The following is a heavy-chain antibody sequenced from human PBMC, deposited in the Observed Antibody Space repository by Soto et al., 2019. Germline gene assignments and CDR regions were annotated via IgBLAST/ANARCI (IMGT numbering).Heavy chain of an antibody. V-gene: IGHV1-2*02. Sequence: ASVKVSCKTSGYFFTSYYIHWVRQAPGQGLEWMGWINPNNGGTNSAQKFQGRVTMTSDTSINTAYMEITSLRSDDTALYYCAREVTYGGGSFSLGLWGQGTLVSVSS. CDR3: AREVTYGGGSFSLGL. J-gene: IGHJ4*02. CDR1: GYFFTSYY. CDR2: INPNNGGT. D-gene: IGHD3-10*01.